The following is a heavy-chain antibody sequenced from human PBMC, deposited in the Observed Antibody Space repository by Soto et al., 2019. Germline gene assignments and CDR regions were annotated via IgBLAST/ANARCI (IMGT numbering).Heavy chain of an antibody. Sequence: GGSLRLSCAAAGFTVSSNFMSWVRQAPGKGLEWVSVIYSGGSTYYADSVKGRFTISRDNSKNTLYLQMNSLRAEDTAVYYCARDRLFDYWGQGTLVTVSS. J-gene: IGHJ4*02. CDR2: IYSGGST. V-gene: IGHV3-66*01. D-gene: IGHD4-17*01. CDR1: GFTVSSNF. CDR3: ARDRLFDY.